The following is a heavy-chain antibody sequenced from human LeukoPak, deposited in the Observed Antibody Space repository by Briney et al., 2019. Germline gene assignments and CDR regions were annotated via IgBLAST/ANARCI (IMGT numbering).Heavy chain of an antibody. CDR3: AGEDWAYCGGDCYLE. CDR2: TYYRSKWYN. J-gene: IGHJ4*02. Sequence: PSQTLSLTCAISGDGVSSNSAAWNWIRQSPSRGLEWLGRTYYRSKWYNDYAVSVKSRITINPDTSKNQFSLQLNSVTPEDTAVYYCAGEDWAYCGGDCYLEWGQGTLVTVSS. D-gene: IGHD2-21*02. V-gene: IGHV6-1*01. CDR1: GDGVSSNSAA.